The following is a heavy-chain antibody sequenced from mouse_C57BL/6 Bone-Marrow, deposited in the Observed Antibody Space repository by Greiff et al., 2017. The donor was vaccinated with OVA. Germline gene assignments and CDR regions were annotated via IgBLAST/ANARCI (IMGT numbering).Heavy chain of an antibody. D-gene: IGHD2-3*01. CDR3: TRDGYYEPFAY. CDR1: GFTFSNYW. CDR2: IRLKSDNYAT. J-gene: IGHJ3*01. V-gene: IGHV6-3*01. Sequence: EVHLVESGGGLVQPGGSMKLSCVASGFTFSNYWMNWVRQSPEKGLEWVAQIRLKSDNYATHYAESVKGRFTISRDDSKSSVYLQMNNLRAEDTGIYYCTRDGYYEPFAYWGQGTLVTVSA.